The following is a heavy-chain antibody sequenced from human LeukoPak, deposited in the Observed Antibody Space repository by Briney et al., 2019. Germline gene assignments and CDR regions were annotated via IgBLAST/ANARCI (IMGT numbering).Heavy chain of an antibody. CDR2: IYHSGST. V-gene: IGHV4-38-2*02. Sequence: KSSETLSLTCTVSGYSISSGYYWGWIRQPPGKGLEWIGSIYHSGSTYYNPSLKSRVTISVDTSKNQFSLKLSSVTAADTAVYYCARHCSGGSCYSDDAFDIWGQGTMVTVSS. CDR1: GYSISSGYY. D-gene: IGHD2-15*01. J-gene: IGHJ3*02. CDR3: ARHCSGGSCYSDDAFDI.